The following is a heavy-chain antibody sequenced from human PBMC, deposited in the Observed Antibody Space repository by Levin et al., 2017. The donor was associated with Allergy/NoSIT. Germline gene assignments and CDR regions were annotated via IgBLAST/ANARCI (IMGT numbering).Heavy chain of an antibody. CDR1: GFTFSSYA. J-gene: IGHJ4*02. CDR3: AKDMGYSYGSHPFDY. Sequence: GGSLRLSCAASGFTFSSYAMSWVRQAPGKGLEWVSAISGSGGSTYYADSVKGRFTISRDNSKNTLYLQMNSLRAEDTAVYYCAKDMGYSYGSHPFDYWGQGTLVTVSS. D-gene: IGHD5-18*01. V-gene: IGHV3-23*01. CDR2: ISGSGGST.